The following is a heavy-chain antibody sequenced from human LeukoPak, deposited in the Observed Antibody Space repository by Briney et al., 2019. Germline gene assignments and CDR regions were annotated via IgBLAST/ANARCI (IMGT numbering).Heavy chain of an antibody. D-gene: IGHD2-15*01. V-gene: IGHV1-18*01. J-gene: IGHJ4*02. CDR1: DSTFNDYG. Sequence: GASVKVSCKASDSTFNDYGISWVRQAPGQGLEWMGWISAFNGNTHYAQKLQGRFTMTTDTSTSTAYMELRSLRSDDTAVYYCARGAYCIRGSCYWYFDYWGQGTLVTVSS. CDR3: ARGAYCIRGSCYWYFDY. CDR2: ISAFNGNT.